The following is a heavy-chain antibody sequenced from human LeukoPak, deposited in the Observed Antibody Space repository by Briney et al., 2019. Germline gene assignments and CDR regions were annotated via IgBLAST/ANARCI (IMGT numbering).Heavy chain of an antibody. CDR1: GFTFSSYS. CDR2: ISSSSRTI. Sequence: GGSLRLSCVASGFTFSSYSMNWVRQAPGKGLEWVSYISSSSRTIYYADSVKGRFTISRDNAKNSLYLQMNSLRAEDTAVYYCARVGVRWGQGTLVTVSS. J-gene: IGHJ4*02. D-gene: IGHD3-10*01. V-gene: IGHV3-48*04. CDR3: ARVGVR.